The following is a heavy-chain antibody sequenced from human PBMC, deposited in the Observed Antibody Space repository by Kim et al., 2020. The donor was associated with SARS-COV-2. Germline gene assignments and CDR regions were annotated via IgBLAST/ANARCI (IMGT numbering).Heavy chain of an antibody. CDR2: INHSGST. J-gene: IGHJ6*03. Sequence: SETLSLTCAVYGGSFSGYYWSWIRQPPGKGLEWIGEINHSGSTNYNPSLKSRVSISVDTSKNQFSLKLSSVTAADTAVYYCARGSGPVTNYYYYYMAVW. D-gene: IGHD4-17*01. CDR1: GGSFSGYY. V-gene: IGHV4-34*01. CDR3: ARGSGPVTNYYYYYMAV.